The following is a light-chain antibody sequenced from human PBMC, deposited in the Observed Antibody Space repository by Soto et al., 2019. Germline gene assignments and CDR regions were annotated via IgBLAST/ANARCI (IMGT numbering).Light chain of an antibody. J-gene: IGKJ5*01. CDR1: QSISSR. V-gene: IGKV1-5*01. Sequence: DIQMTQSPSTLSASVGDRVTITCRASQSISSRLAWYQQKPGEAPKLLIYDASSLESGVPSGFSGSGSGTEFTLTISSLQPDDFATYYCQQYNSYPITFGQGTRLEIK. CDR3: QQYNSYPIT. CDR2: DAS.